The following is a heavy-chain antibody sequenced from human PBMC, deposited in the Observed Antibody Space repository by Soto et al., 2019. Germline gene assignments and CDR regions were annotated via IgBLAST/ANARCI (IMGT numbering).Heavy chain of an antibody. CDR1: GYTVTSYA. J-gene: IGHJ6*02. V-gene: IGHV1-3*01. CDR3: ARVFGVVNLYYYYGMDV. D-gene: IGHD3-3*01. CDR2: INAGNGNT. Sequence: ASVKVSCNAFGYTVTSYAMHWVRQAPGQRLEWMGWINAGNGNTKYSQKFQGRVTITRDTSASTAYMELSSLRSEDTAVYYCARVFGVVNLYYYYGMDVWGQGTTVTVSS.